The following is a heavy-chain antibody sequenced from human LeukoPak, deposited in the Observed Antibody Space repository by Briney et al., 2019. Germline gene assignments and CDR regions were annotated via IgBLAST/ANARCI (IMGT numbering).Heavy chain of an antibody. CDR3: ARRVAVARRDAFDI. CDR2: ISSYNGNT. J-gene: IGHJ3*02. CDR1: SYTFTNYD. V-gene: IGHV1-18*01. Sequence: GASVTVSCKASSYTFTNYDINWVRQAPGQGLEWMGGISSYNGNTNYAQKLQGRVTMSTDTSTGTAYMELRSLRSDDTAVYYCARRVAVARRDAFDIWGQGTMVTVSS. D-gene: IGHD6-19*01.